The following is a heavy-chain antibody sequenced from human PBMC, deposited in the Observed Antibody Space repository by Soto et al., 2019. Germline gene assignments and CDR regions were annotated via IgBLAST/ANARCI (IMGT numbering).Heavy chain of an antibody. J-gene: IGHJ6*02. V-gene: IGHV3-13*05. CDR3: ARGGYSSGWYGAYYYYGMDV. Sequence: LRLSCAASGFTFSSYDIHWARQSTGKGLEWVSAIGTAGDPYYPGSVKGRFTISRENAKNSLYLQMNSLRAGDTAVYYCARGGYSSGWYGAYYYYGMDVWGQGTTVTVSS. CDR2: IGTAGDP. CDR1: GFTFSSYD. D-gene: IGHD6-19*01.